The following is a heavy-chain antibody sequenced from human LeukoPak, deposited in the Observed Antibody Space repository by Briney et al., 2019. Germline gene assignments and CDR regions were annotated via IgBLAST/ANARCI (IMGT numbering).Heavy chain of an antibody. D-gene: IGHD3-10*01. V-gene: IGHV4-34*01. CDR3: AREMKGVLWFGEFSPTSYYYYYYMDV. Sequence: SETLSLTCAVYGGSFSGYYWSWIRQPPGKGLEWIGEINHSGSTNYNPSLKSRVTISVDTSKNQFSLKLSSVTAADTAVYYCAREMKGVLWFGEFSPTSYYYYYYMDVWGKGTTVTISS. J-gene: IGHJ6*03. CDR2: INHSGST. CDR1: GGSFSGYY.